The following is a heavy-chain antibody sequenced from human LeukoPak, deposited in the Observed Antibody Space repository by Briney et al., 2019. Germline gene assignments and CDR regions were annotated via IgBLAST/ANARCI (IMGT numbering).Heavy chain of an antibody. V-gene: IGHV4-34*01. J-gene: IGHJ4*02. CDR2: TNHSGST. CDR1: GGSFSGYY. Sequence: SETLSLTCAVYGGSFSGYYWSWIRQPPGKGLEWIGETNHSGSTNYNPSLKSRVTISVDTSKNQFSLKLSSVTAADTAVYYCARVTGCGGDCYLVDYWGQGTLVTVSS. CDR3: ARVTGCGGDCYLVDY. D-gene: IGHD2-21*02.